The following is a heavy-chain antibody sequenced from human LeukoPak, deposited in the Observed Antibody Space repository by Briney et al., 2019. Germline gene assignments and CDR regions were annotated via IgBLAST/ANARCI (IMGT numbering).Heavy chain of an antibody. D-gene: IGHD3-3*01. J-gene: IGHJ4*02. CDR3: ARQSKGAYYPDY. V-gene: IGHV4-59*08. CDR2: IYYSTNT. CDR1: GGSISSYY. Sequence: SETLSLTCTVSGGSISSYYWSWIRQPPGKGLEWIGYIYYSTNTNYNPSLKSRVTTSVDTSKNQFSLKLSSVTAADTAVYYCARQSKGAYYPDYWGQGTLVTVSS.